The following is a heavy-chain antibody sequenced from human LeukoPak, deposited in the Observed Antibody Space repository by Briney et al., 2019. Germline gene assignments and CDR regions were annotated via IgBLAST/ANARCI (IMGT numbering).Heavy chain of an antibody. V-gene: IGHV4-30-4*01. Sequence: SETLSLTCTVSGGSISSGDYYWSWIRQPPGKGLEWIGYIYYSGSTNYNPSLKSRVTISVDTSKNQFSLKLSSVTAADTAVYYCARHGYYDSSGYYPGRFDYWGQGTLVTVSS. CDR2: IYYSGST. D-gene: IGHD3-22*01. J-gene: IGHJ4*02. CDR1: GGSISSGDYY. CDR3: ARHGYYDSSGYYPGRFDY.